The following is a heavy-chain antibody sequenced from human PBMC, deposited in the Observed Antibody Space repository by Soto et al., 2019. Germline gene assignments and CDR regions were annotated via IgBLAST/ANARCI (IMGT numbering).Heavy chain of an antibody. Sequence: SETLSLTCAVYGGSFSGYYWSWIRQPPGKGLEWIAEINHSGSTNHNPSLKSRVTISVDTSKNQISLRLNSVTAADTAVYYCARGIQITFGGVIVRGDYFDSWGQGTLVTVSS. CDR1: GGSFSGYY. CDR3: ARGIQITFGGVIVRGDYFDS. D-gene: IGHD3-16*02. J-gene: IGHJ4*02. CDR2: INHSGST. V-gene: IGHV4-34*01.